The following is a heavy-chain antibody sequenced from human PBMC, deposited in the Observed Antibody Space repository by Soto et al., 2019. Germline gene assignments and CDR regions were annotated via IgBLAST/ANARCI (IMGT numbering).Heavy chain of an antibody. J-gene: IGHJ6*02. D-gene: IGHD3-22*01. Sequence: ASVKVSCKASGGTFSSYAISWVRQAPGQGLEWMGGIIPIFGTANYAQKFQGRVTITADESMSTAYMELSSLRSEDTAVYYCARERTEEPYYYDTGYYYYGMDVWGQGTTVTVSS. CDR3: ARERTEEPYYYDTGYYYYGMDV. CDR2: IIPIFGTA. CDR1: GGTFSSYA. V-gene: IGHV1-69*13.